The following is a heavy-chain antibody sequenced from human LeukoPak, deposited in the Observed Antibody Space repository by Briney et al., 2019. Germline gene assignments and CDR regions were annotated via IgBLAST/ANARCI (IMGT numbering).Heavy chain of an antibody. CDR3: ARGEYYGSGSWGY. CDR1: GYSLIRYD. CDR2: INPNSGYT. J-gene: IGHJ4*02. Sequence: ASVKVSCKATGYSLIRYDINWVRQATAQGLDWMGWINPNSGYTGYAQKFQGRVTFTREAYKSTAYMELSGRRSEDTAVYFCARGEYYGSGSWGYWGQGTLVTVSS. D-gene: IGHD3-10*01. V-gene: IGHV1-8*03.